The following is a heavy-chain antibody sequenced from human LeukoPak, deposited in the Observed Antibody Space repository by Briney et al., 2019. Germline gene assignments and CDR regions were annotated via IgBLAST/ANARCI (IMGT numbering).Heavy chain of an antibody. CDR2: VHTSGST. Sequence: SETLSLTCTVSGGSISNYHWSWIRQPAGKGLEWIGQVHTSGSTNYNPPLKSRVTMSIDTTEDQVSLTIRSVTAADTAFYYCARRDISSGWSFDYWGQGTLVTVSS. V-gene: IGHV4-4*07. CDR1: GGSISNYH. CDR3: ARRDISSGWSFDY. J-gene: IGHJ4*02. D-gene: IGHD6-19*01.